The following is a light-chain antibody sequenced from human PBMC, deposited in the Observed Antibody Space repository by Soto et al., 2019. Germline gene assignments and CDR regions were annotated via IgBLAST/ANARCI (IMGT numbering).Light chain of an antibody. J-gene: IGLJ2*01. Sequence: QSALTQPASVSGSPGQSITISCTGTSSDVGGYNYVSWYQQHPGKAPKLMIYNVSNRPSGVSNRFSGSKSGNTASLTISGLQAEDAGHYYCSSFTSTNTVLFGGGTKVTVL. V-gene: IGLV2-14*01. CDR1: SSDVGGYNY. CDR3: SSFTSTNTVL. CDR2: NVS.